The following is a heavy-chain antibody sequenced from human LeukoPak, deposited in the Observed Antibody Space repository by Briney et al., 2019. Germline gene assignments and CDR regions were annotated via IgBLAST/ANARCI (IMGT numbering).Heavy chain of an antibody. Sequence: SETLSLTCTVSGYSISSGYYWGWIRQPPGKGLEWIGSIYHSGSTYYNPSLKSRVTISVDTSKNLFSLKLSSVTAADTAVYYCARGKPVYYYDSSGYQAYYFDYWGQGTLVTVSS. CDR3: ARGKPVYYYDSSGYQAYYFDY. D-gene: IGHD3-22*01. CDR1: GYSISSGYY. J-gene: IGHJ4*02. CDR2: IYHSGST. V-gene: IGHV4-38-2*02.